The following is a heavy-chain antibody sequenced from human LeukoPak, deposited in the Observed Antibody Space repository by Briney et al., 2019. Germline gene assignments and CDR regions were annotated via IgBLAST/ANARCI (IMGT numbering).Heavy chain of an antibody. Sequence: GRSLRLSCAASGFTFSSYGMHWVRQAPGKGLEWVAVISYDGSNKYYADSVKGRFTISRDNSKNTLYLQMNSLRAEDTAVYYCARDMVTMVRGVTPLDYWGQGTLVTVSS. CDR2: ISYDGSNK. CDR1: GFTFSSYG. CDR3: ARDMVTMVRGVTPLDY. J-gene: IGHJ4*02. V-gene: IGHV3-30*03. D-gene: IGHD3-10*01.